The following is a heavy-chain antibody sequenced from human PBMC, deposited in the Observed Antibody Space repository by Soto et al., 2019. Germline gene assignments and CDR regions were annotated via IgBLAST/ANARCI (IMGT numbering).Heavy chain of an antibody. V-gene: IGHV4-34*01. CDR3: ARDPKQTPIVGATTPFDY. Sequence: KPSETLSLTCAVYGGSFSGYYWSWIRQPPGKGLEWIGEINHSGSTNYNPSLKSRVTISVDTSKNQFSLKLSSVTAADTAVYYCARDPKQTPIVGATTPFDYWGQGTLVTVSS. D-gene: IGHD1-26*01. J-gene: IGHJ4*02. CDR2: INHSGST. CDR1: GGSFSGYY.